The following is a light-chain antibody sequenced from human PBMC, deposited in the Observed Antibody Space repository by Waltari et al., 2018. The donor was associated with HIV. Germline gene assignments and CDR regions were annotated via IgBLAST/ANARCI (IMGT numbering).Light chain of an antibody. CDR2: SND. CDR3: AAWDDSLNGWV. J-gene: IGLJ3*02. Sequence: QSVLXQPPXXSGTPGQRXXISCSGSSSXIRSNTVXWYQQPXGTAPKLLIYSNDQRPSGVPDRFSGSKSGTSASLAISGLQSEDEADYYCAAWDDSLNGWVFGGGTKLXVL. V-gene: IGLV1-44*01. CDR1: SSXIRSNT.